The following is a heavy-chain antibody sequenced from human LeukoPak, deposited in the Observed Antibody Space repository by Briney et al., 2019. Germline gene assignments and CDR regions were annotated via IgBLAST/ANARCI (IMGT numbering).Heavy chain of an antibody. Sequence: GGSLRLSCAASGFTFSSYVMHWVRQAPGKGLEWVAFISYDGSNKYYADSVKGRFTISRDNSKNTVYLQVRSLRAEDTAVYYCAKDLGWIQFGYWGQGALVTVSS. CDR1: GFTFSSYV. V-gene: IGHV3-30*18. D-gene: IGHD5-18*01. J-gene: IGHJ4*02. CDR3: AKDLGWIQFGY. CDR2: ISYDGSNK.